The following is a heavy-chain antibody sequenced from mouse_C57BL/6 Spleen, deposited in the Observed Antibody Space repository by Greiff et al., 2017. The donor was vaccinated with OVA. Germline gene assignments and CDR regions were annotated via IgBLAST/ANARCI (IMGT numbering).Heavy chain of an antibody. V-gene: IGHV3-6*01. D-gene: IGHD1-1*01. CDR2: ISYDGSN. CDR3: ARGGHYYGSRAFDY. Sequence: EVQLQQSGPGLVKPSQSLSLTCSVTGYSITSGYYWNWIRQFPGNKLEWMGYISYDGSNNYNPSLKNRISITRDTSKNQFFLKLNSVTTEDTATYYCARGGHYYGSRAFDYWGQGTTLTVSS. J-gene: IGHJ2*01. CDR1: GYSITSGYY.